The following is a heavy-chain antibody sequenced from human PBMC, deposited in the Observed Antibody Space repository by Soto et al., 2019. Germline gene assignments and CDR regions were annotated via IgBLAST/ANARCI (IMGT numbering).Heavy chain of an antibody. V-gene: IGHV4-34*01. CDR1: GGSFSGYY. CDR2: INHSGST. D-gene: IGHD6-25*01. J-gene: IGHJ4*02. CDR3: ASGAGPAPAY. Sequence: QVQLQQWGAGLLKPSETLSLTCAVYGGSFSGYYWSWIRQPPGKGLEWIGEINHSGSTDYNPSLKSRVSISVDTSKNHVSLKLSSVTAADTAVYYCASGAGPAPAYWGQGTLVTVSS.